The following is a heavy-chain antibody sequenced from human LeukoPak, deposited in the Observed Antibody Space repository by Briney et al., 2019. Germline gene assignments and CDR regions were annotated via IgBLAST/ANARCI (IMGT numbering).Heavy chain of an antibody. D-gene: IGHD4-17*01. Sequence: PSETLSLTCTVSGGSISSHYWSWIRQPPGKGLEWIGYISSIGSTNYNPSLKSRVTISVDTSKNQFSLKLTSVTAADTAVYFCARDPTTVTKGLDIWGQGTMLTVS. V-gene: IGHV4-59*11. CDR2: ISSIGST. J-gene: IGHJ3*02. CDR3: ARDPTTVTKGLDI. CDR1: GGSISSHY.